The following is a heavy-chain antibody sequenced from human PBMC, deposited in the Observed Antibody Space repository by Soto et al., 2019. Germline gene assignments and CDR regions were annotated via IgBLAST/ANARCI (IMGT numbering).Heavy chain of an antibody. Sequence: SVKVSCKASGGSLSNYGISWVRQAPGQGLEWMGGIIPVFGTANYAQKFQGRVTITADESTNIVYMDVTSLRSEDTAVYYCARGDATKIVVTTYYAMDVWGKGTTVTVSS. CDR3: ARGDATKIVVTTYYAMDV. J-gene: IGHJ6*04. CDR2: IIPVFGTA. CDR1: GGSLSNYG. V-gene: IGHV1-69*13. D-gene: IGHD4-17*01.